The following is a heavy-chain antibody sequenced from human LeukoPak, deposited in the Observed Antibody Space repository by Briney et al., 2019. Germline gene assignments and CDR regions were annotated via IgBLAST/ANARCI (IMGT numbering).Heavy chain of an antibody. Sequence: SGPALVKPTQTLTLTYTFSGFSLSTSGMCVSWIRQPPGKALEWLARIDWDDDKYYSTSLKTRLTISKDTSKNQVVLTMTNMDPVDTATYYCARMTTVTLDAFDIWGQGTMVTVSS. J-gene: IGHJ3*02. D-gene: IGHD4-17*01. CDR2: IDWDDDK. V-gene: IGHV2-70*11. CDR1: GFSLSTSGMC. CDR3: ARMTTVTLDAFDI.